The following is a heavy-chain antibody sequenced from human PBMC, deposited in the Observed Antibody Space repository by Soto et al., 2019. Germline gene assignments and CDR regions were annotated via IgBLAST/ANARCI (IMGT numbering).Heavy chain of an antibody. Sequence: GPSVKVSCKASGGTFSSYAISWVRQAPGQGLEWMGGIIPIFGTANYAQKFQGRVTITADESTSTAYMELSSLRSEDTAVYYCARDDEYCSGGSCYPYDYWGQGTLVTVSS. CDR1: GGTFSSYA. J-gene: IGHJ4*02. CDR2: IIPIFGTA. CDR3: ARDDEYCSGGSCYPYDY. D-gene: IGHD2-15*01. V-gene: IGHV1-69*13.